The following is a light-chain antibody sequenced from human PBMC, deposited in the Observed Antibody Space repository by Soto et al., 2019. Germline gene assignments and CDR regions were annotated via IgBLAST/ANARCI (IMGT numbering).Light chain of an antibody. V-gene: IGKV1-17*03. CDR1: QGISKS. CDR3: LQHTNYPYT. CDR2: AAS. J-gene: IGKJ2*01. Sequence: DIQMTQSPSAMSASVGDRVTITCRSSQGISKSLAWFQQSPGKVPRRLIYAASTLQSAVRSRFIGSRSGTDFTLTISSLQPADFETYYCLQHTNYPYTFGQGTKLEIK.